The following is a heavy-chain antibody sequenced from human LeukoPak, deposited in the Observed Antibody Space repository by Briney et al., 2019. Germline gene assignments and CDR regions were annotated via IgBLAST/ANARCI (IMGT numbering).Heavy chain of an antibody. J-gene: IGHJ5*02. Sequence: SETLSLTCTVSGGSISSSSYYWGWIRQPPGKGLEWIGSIYYSGSTYYNPSLKSRVTISVDTSKNQFSLKLSSVTAADTAVYYCARNYGYSSSWYRSYWFDPWGQGTLVTVSS. V-gene: IGHV4-39*01. CDR3: ARNYGYSSSWYRSYWFDP. CDR1: GGSISSSSYY. CDR2: IYYSGST. D-gene: IGHD6-13*01.